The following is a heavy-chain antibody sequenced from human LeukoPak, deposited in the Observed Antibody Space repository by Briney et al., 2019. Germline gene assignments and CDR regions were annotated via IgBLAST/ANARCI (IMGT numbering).Heavy chain of an antibody. Sequence: GGSLRLSCAASGFTFSSYWMSWVRQAPGKGLEWVANIRPDGSEIYYGDSVKGRFTISRDNAKNSLYLQMNSLRAEDTAVYYCEEHDPYYFDYWGQGTLVTVSS. CDR2: IRPDGSEI. V-gene: IGHV3-7*01. J-gene: IGHJ4*02. CDR3: EEHDPYYFDY. D-gene: IGHD1/OR15-1a*01. CDR1: GFTFSSYW.